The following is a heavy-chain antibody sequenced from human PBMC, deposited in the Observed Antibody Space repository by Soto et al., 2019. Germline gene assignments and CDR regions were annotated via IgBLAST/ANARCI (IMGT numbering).Heavy chain of an antibody. V-gene: IGHV1-18*04. CDR1: GYSCSSYT. Sequence: ASVKVSGKASGYSCSSYTINWVLQAPGQGLEWLGWIRAYNGNTKYVEKLQGRVTMTTDTSTSTAYMELRNLRSDDTAVYYCARESKKWPDFWGPGTLVTVSS. D-gene: IGHD5-12*01. J-gene: IGHJ4*02. CDR3: ARESKKWPDF. CDR2: IRAYNGNT.